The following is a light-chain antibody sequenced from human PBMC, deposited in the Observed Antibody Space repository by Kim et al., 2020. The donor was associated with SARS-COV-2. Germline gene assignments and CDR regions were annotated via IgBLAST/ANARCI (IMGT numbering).Light chain of an antibody. J-gene: IGLJ3*02. CDR1: RPNTGSNA. CDR3: AAWDDSLYGRR. Sequence: GQRVTISCSGSRPNTGSNAVSWYQQLPGTAPKLVVYGNDQRPSGVPDRFSGSRSGTSASLAISGLQSEDEADYYCAAWDDSLYGRRFGGGTKVTVL. CDR2: GND. V-gene: IGLV1-44*01.